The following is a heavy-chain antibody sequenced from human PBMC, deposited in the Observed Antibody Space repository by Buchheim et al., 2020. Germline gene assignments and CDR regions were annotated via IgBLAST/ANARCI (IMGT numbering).Heavy chain of an antibody. Sequence: QVQLQESGPGQVKPSQTLSLTCAVSGGSISSGGYSWSWIRQPPGKGLEWIGYIYYSGNTYSSSSLKSRVTMSVNKSKNQFFLKLTSVTAADTAVYYCARGRTPIDYWGQGTL. CDR3: ARGRTPIDY. CDR1: GGSISSGGYS. CDR2: IYYSGNT. V-gene: IGHV4-30-4*07. J-gene: IGHJ4*02. D-gene: IGHD1-14*01.